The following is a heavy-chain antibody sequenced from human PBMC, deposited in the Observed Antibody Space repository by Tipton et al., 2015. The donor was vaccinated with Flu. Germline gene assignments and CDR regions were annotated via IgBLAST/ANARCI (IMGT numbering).Heavy chain of an antibody. J-gene: IGHJ3*02. V-gene: IGHV4-59*01. D-gene: IGHD2-2*02. CDR3: ARESGVTEDQPLLYDGHDAFDI. CDR1: GGSMNSYY. CDR2: VFYTGST. Sequence: TLSLTCTVSGGSMNSYYWSWIRQPPGKGLEWIGYVFYTGSTNYNPSLKSRVTISVDTSKNQFSLKLSSVTAADTAVFYCARESGVTEDQPLLYDGHDAFDIWGQGTMVTVSS.